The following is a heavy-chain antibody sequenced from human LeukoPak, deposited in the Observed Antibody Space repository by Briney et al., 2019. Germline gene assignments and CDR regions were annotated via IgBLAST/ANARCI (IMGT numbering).Heavy chain of an antibody. Sequence: GESLQISCKGSGYSFTSYWIGWVRQMPGKGLEWMGIIYPGDSDTRYSPSFQGQVTISADKSISTAYLQWSSLKASDTAMYYCATVDTAMVKNYYYYGMDVWGQGTTVTVSS. CDR1: GYSFTSYW. J-gene: IGHJ6*02. CDR3: ATVDTAMVKNYYYYGMDV. V-gene: IGHV5-51*01. CDR2: IYPGDSDT. D-gene: IGHD5-18*01.